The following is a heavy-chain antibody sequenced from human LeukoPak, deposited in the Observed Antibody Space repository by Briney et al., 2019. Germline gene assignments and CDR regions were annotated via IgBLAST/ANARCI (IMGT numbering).Heavy chain of an antibody. CDR3: AREDPGGAFDV. CDR1: GGTFSSYA. Sequence: GASVKVSCKASGGTFSSYAISWVRQAPGQGLEWMGRIIPILGIANYAQKFQGRVTITADTSTSTAYMELRSLKSDDTAVYYCAREDPGGAFDVWGRGTMVTVPS. J-gene: IGHJ3*01. D-gene: IGHD3-16*01. CDR2: IIPILGIA. V-gene: IGHV1-69*04.